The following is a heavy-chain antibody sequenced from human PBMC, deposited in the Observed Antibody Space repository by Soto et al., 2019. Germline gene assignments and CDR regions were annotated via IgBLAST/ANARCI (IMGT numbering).Heavy chain of an antibody. Sequence: GGSLRLSCAASGFTFTSYSLHWVRQAPGKGLEWMALISYDGNKKYYADSVKGRFTISRDNSRNTVFLHMNSLRAEDTAVYYCTRGYYDSSGYMFRYWGQGTPVTVSS. V-gene: IGHV3-30-3*01. D-gene: IGHD3-22*01. CDR1: GFTFTSYS. J-gene: IGHJ4*02. CDR2: ISYDGNKK. CDR3: TRGYYDSSGYMFRY.